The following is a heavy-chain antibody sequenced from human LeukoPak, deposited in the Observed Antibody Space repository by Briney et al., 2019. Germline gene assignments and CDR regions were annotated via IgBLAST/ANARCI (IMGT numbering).Heavy chain of an antibody. V-gene: IGHV4-38-2*01. Sequence: SETLSLTCAVSGYSISSGYYWGWIRQPPGKGLEWIGSIYHSGSTYYNPSLKSRVTISVDTSKNQFSLKLSSVTAADTAVYYCASPSPDYSNYAGVGAFDCWGQGTLVTVSS. CDR3: ASPSPDYSNYAGVGAFDC. J-gene: IGHJ4*02. D-gene: IGHD4-11*01. CDR1: GYSISSGYY. CDR2: IYHSGST.